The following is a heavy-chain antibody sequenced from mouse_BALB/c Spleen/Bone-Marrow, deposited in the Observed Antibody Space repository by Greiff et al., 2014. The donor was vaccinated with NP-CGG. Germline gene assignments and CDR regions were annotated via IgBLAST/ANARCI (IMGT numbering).Heavy chain of an antibody. V-gene: IGHV5-4*02. J-gene: IGHJ4*01. CDR2: INDGGYYS. D-gene: IGHD2-10*02. CDR1: GFTFSDYY. CDR3: ARSRMRYGAMDY. Sequence: EVKLVESGGGLVKPGGSLKLSCAASGFTFSDYYIYWLRQTPEKSLEWVATINDGGYYSYYPDSVKGRFTISRDNAKNNQYLQMSSLKSEDTAMYYCARSRMRYGAMDYWGQGTSVTVFS.